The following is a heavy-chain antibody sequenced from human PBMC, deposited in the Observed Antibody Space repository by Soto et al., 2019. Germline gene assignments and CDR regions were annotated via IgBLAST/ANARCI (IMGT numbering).Heavy chain of an antibody. Sequence: SVKVSCKASGGTFSSYAISWVRQAPGQGLEWMGGIIPIFGTANYAQKFQGRVTITADESTSTAYMELSSLRSEDTAVYYCASCGGDCYFFDYWGQGTLVTVSS. CDR2: IIPIFGTA. V-gene: IGHV1-69*13. J-gene: IGHJ4*02. D-gene: IGHD2-21*02. CDR1: GGTFSSYA. CDR3: ASCGGDCYFFDY.